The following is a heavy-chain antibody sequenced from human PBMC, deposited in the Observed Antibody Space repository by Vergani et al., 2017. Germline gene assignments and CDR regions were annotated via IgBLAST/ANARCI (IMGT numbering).Heavy chain of an antibody. Sequence: EVQLLQSEGAVVQPGGSLRLSCVASGFTFGSHAMSWVGRGHGKGLEWVPSIKNTGESTHYADSVKGRFTISRDNSKNTLYLQMNSLRVEDTAVYYCGRGSDNYNWGQGTLVTVSS. V-gene: IGHV3-23*01. J-gene: IGHJ4*02. CDR3: GRGSDNYN. CDR2: IKNTGEST. D-gene: IGHD5-24*01. CDR1: GFTFGSHA.